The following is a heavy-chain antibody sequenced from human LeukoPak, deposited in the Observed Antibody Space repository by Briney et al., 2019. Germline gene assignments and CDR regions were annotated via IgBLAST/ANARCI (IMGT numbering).Heavy chain of an antibody. J-gene: IGHJ6*03. Sequence: GASVKVSCKASGYTFTSYYMHWVRQAPGQGLEWMGIINPSGGSTIYAQKFQGRVTMTEDTSTDTAYMELSSLRSEDTAVYYCATAFHPSGSYPPYYYYMDVWGKGTTVTVSS. CDR3: ATAFHPSGSYPPYYYYMDV. V-gene: IGHV1-46*01. CDR2: INPSGGST. D-gene: IGHD3-10*01. CDR1: GYTFTSYY.